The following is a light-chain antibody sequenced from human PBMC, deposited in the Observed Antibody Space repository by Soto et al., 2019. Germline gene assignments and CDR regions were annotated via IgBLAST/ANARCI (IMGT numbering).Light chain of an antibody. V-gene: IGKV3-20*01. CDR3: QQYGTSPWT. CDR1: QNVANNY. J-gene: IGKJ1*01. Sequence: EIVLTQSPGTLSLSPGERATLSCRASQNVANNYLAWFRQKSGQTPRLLIYGASSRAAGIPDRFSGSGSGTDFTLTISRLEPEDFAVFYCQQYGTSPWTFGQGTKVDIK. CDR2: GAS.